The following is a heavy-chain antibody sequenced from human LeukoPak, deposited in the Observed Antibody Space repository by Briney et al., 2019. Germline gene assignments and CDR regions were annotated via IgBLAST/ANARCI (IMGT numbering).Heavy chain of an antibody. CDR3: ARDSIEAPGLVSDF. CDR2: INLNSGDT. D-gene: IGHD6-13*01. V-gene: IGHV1-2*02. J-gene: IGHJ3*01. Sequence: ASVKVSCKASGYTFTDYYVHWMRQAPGQGLEWMGWINLNSGDTRYAQRFQGRLTVTRDTSISTAYMDLNGLRSDDTAVYYCARDSIEAPGLVSDFWGQGTMVTISS. CDR1: GYTFTDYY.